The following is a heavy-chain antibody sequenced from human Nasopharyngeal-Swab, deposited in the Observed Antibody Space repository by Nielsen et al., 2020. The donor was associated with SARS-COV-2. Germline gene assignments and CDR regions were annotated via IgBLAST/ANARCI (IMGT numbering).Heavy chain of an antibody. J-gene: IGHJ6*02. CDR1: GFTFSSYE. CDR3: ARSHTSITIFGVVTYYGMDV. V-gene: IGHV3-48*03. D-gene: IGHD3-3*01. CDR2: ISSSGSTI. Sequence: GGSLRLSCAASGFTFSSYEMNWVRQAPGKGQEWVSYISSSGSTIYYADSVKGRFTISRDNAKNSLYLQMNSLRAEDTAVYYCARSHTSITIFGVVTYYGMDVWGQGTTVTVSS.